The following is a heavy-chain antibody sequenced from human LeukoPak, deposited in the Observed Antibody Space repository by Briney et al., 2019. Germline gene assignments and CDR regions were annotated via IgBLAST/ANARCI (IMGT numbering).Heavy chain of an antibody. Sequence: SETLSLTCTVSGGSISSDTYYWGWIRQPPGKGLEWIGNVYYSGSSHYNPSLKSRVTISVDTSKNQFSLKLNSVTAADTAVYYCTRRRTNYGTDYWGQGTLVTVSS. D-gene: IGHD1/OR15-1a*01. J-gene: IGHJ4*02. CDR3: TRRRTNYGTDY. V-gene: IGHV4-39*01. CDR1: GGSISSDTYY. CDR2: VYYSGSS.